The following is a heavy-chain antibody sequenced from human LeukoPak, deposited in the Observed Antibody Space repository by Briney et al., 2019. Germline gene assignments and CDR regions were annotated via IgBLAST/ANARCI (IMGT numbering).Heavy chain of an antibody. CDR1: GFTFSNAW. Sequence: GGSLRLSCAASGFTFSNAWMNWVRQAPGKGLEWVANIKQDGSEKYYVDSVKGRFTISRDNAKNSLYLQMNSLRAEDTAVYYCARASGITMVRGVISYWGQGTLVTVSS. CDR3: ARASGITMVRGVISY. CDR2: IKQDGSEK. V-gene: IGHV3-7*01. J-gene: IGHJ4*02. D-gene: IGHD3-10*01.